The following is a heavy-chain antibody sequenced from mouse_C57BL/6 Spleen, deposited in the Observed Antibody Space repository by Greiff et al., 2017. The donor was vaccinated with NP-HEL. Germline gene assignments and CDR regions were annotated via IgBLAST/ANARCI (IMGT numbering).Heavy chain of an antibody. V-gene: IGHV5-17*01. CDR1: GFTFSDYG. D-gene: IGHD1-1*01. Sequence: EVKLVESGGGLVKPGGSLKLSCAASGFTFSDYGMHWVRQAPEKGLEWVAYISSGSSTIYYADTVKGRFTISRDNAKNTLFLQMTSLRSEDTAMYYCAKIPLITTVVATRYFDVWGTGTTVTVSS. J-gene: IGHJ1*03. CDR3: AKIPLITTVVATRYFDV. CDR2: ISSGSSTI.